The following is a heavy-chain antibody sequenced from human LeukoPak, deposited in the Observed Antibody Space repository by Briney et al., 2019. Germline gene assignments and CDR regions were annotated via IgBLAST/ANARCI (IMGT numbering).Heavy chain of an antibody. D-gene: IGHD3-10*01. J-gene: IGHJ5*02. Sequence: GGSLRLSCAASGFTFDDYGMSWVRQAPGKGLEWVSGINWNGGSTGYADSVKGRFTISRDNAKNSLYLQMNSLRAEDTAPYYCAKDAAPILWFGKTWFDPWGQGTLVTVSS. CDR1: GFTFDDYG. CDR2: INWNGGST. CDR3: AKDAAPILWFGKTWFDP. V-gene: IGHV3-20*04.